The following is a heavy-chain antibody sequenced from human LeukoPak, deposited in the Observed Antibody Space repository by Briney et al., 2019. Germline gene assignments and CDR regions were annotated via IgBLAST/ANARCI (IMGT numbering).Heavy chain of an antibody. J-gene: IGHJ4*02. V-gene: IGHV4-59*08. CDR1: GGSISSYY. CDR3: ARHPFGGGYCSGGSCYIDY. Sequence: SETLSLTCTVFGGSISSYYWSWIRQPPGKGLEWIGYIYYSGSTNYNPSLKSRVTISVDTSKNQFSLKLSSVTAADTAVYYCARHPFGGGYCSGGSCYIDYWGQGTLVTVSS. D-gene: IGHD2-15*01. CDR2: IYYSGST.